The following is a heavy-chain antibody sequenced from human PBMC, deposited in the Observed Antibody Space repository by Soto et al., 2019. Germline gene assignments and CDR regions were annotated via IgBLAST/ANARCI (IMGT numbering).Heavy chain of an antibody. Sequence: GGSLRLSCAASGFTFSSYDMHWVRQATGKGLEWVSAIGTAGDTYYPGSVKGRFTISRENAKNSLYLQMNSLRAGDTAVYYCARGGEGYFDWPRQDYYMDVWGKGTTVTVSS. CDR2: IGTAGDT. V-gene: IGHV3-13*01. CDR1: GFTFSSYD. J-gene: IGHJ6*03. CDR3: ARGGEGYFDWPRQDYYMDV. D-gene: IGHD3-9*01.